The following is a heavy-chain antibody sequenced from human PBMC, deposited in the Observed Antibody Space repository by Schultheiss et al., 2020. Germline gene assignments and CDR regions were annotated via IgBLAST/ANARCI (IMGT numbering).Heavy chain of an antibody. CDR2: INPNSGGT. CDR1: GYIFTSYD. V-gene: IGHV1-2*02. J-gene: IGHJ6*03. CDR3: ARVRLHHSYYYYYMDV. D-gene: IGHD4-11*01. Sequence: ASVKVSCKASGYIFTSYDINWVRQATGQGLEWMGWINPNSGGTNYAQKFQGRVTMTRDTSISTAYMELSSLRSEDTAVYYCARVRLHHSYYYYYMDVWGKGTTVTVSS.